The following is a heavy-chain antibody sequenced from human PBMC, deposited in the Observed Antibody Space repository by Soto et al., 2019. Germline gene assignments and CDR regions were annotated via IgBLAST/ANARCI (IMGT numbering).Heavy chain of an antibody. J-gene: IGHJ4*02. CDR1: SFSFSSSG. CDR3: ARSSGSYFAAFSDT. D-gene: IGHD1-26*01. CDR2: IWDDGGNK. V-gene: IGHV3-33*01. Sequence: QAQLEESGGGVVQPGTSLRLSCSASSFSFSSSGMHWVRQPPGKGLEWVAAIWDDGGNKYYADSVRGRFTISRDNSKNPLFLQMNSLRAEDTALYYCARSSGSYFAAFSDTWGQGTLVSVSS.